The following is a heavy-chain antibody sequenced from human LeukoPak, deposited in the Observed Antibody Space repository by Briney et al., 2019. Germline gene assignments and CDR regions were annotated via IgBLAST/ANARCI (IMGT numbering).Heavy chain of an antibody. D-gene: IGHD3-10*01. CDR1: GGSFSGYC. J-gene: IGHJ5*02. CDR2: INHSGST. Sequence: SETLSLTCAVYGGSFSGYCWSWIRQPPGKGLEWIGEINHSGSTNYNPSLKSRVTISVDTSKNQFSLKLSSVTAADTAVYYCARSGSYYNDWFDPWGQGTLVTVSS. CDR3: ARSGSYYNDWFDP. V-gene: IGHV4-34*01.